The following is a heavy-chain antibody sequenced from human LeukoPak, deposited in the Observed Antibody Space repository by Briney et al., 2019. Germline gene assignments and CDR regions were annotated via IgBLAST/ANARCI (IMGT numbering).Heavy chain of an antibody. J-gene: IGHJ4*02. CDR2: VSSSGIIE. Sequence: GGSLRLSCETSGFTFISYGMHWVRQTPGKGLEWLSYVSSSGIIEDYADSVKGRFTISRDNANNSLYLQMNSLRADDTAVYYCARGDSSGCPDYWGQGTLVTVSS. CDR3: ARGDSSGCPDY. D-gene: IGHD3-22*01. V-gene: IGHV3-48*04. CDR1: GFTFISYG.